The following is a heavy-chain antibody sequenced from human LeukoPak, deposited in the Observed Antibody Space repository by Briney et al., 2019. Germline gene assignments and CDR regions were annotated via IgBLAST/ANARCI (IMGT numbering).Heavy chain of an antibody. CDR1: GFTFSSYA. J-gene: IGHJ4*02. V-gene: IGHV3-23*01. CDR3: ARSYYYGSGSKGFDY. D-gene: IGHD3-10*01. CDR2: ISGSGGST. Sequence: GGSLRLSCAASGFTFSSYAMSWVRQAPGKGLEWVSAISGSGGSTYYADSVKGRFTISRDSAKNSLYLQVNSLRAEDTALYHCARSYYYGSGSKGFDYWGQGTLVTVSS.